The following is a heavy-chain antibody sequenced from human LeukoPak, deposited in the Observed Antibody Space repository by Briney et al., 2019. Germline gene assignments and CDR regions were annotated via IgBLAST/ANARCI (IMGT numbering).Heavy chain of an antibody. Sequence: ASVKVSCKASGYTFTGYYMHWVRQAPGQGLEWMGRIIPILGIANYAQKFQGRVTITADKSTSTAYMELSSLRSEDTAVYYCARAVLLYYYYGMDVWGQGTTVTVSS. J-gene: IGHJ6*02. V-gene: IGHV1-69*04. CDR2: IIPILGIA. CDR3: ARAVLLYYYYGMDV. CDR1: GYTFTGYY.